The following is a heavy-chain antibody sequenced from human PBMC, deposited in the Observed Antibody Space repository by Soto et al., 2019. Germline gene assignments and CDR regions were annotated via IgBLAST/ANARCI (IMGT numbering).Heavy chain of an antibody. D-gene: IGHD3-22*01. CDR1: GYKFGASY. V-gene: IGHV1-2*02. J-gene: IGHJ4*02. CDR3: ARGGTFAYDTSGYSVY. CDR2: INPKGGGT. Sequence: AVKVSCKDSGYKFGASYRHWVRQATGQGLEWMGWINPKGGGTLYAQKFQGRVTMTRDTSISTAYMELSRLRSDDTAVYYCARGGTFAYDTSGYSVYWGQGTLVTVSS.